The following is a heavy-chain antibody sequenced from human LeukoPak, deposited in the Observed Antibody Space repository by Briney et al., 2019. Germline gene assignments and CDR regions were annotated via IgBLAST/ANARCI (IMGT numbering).Heavy chain of an antibody. D-gene: IGHD2-2*01. CDR1: GYIFTNYW. V-gene: IGHV5-51*01. CDR3: ARPYCTSTSCSHYFDY. CDR2: IYPGDSDT. J-gene: IGHJ4*02. Sequence: GESLKISCKGSGYIFTNYWIGWVRQMPGKGLEWMGIIYPGDSDTRYSPSFQGQVTISADKSISTAYLQWSSLRASDTAMYYCARPYCTSTSCSHYFDYWGQGTLVTVSS.